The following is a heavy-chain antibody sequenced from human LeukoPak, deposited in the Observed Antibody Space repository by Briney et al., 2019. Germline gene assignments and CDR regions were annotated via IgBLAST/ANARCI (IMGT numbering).Heavy chain of an antibody. D-gene: IGHD6-6*01. CDR1: GYRFTSFW. CDR3: ARQDIAARPPEGY. V-gene: IGHV5-51*01. CDR2: IYPGDSDT. J-gene: IGHJ4*02. Sequence: GESLKISCQSSGYRFTSFWIAWVRQMPGKGLEWMGIIYPGDSDTRYSPSFQGQVTFSADKSISTAYLQWSSLKASDTAMYYCARQDIAARPPEGYWGQGTLVIVSS.